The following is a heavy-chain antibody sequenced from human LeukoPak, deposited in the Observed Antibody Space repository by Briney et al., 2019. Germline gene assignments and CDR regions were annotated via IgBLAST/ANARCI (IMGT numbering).Heavy chain of an antibody. CDR2: FSGSGGST. Sequence: VSGFSGSGGSTYYADSVKGRFTISRDNSNDTLYLQVSSLRAEDTAVYYCATLNSVYDAFDIWGQGTVVTVSS. V-gene: IGHV3-23*01. CDR3: ATLNSVYDAFDI. D-gene: IGHD1/OR15-1a*01. J-gene: IGHJ3*02.